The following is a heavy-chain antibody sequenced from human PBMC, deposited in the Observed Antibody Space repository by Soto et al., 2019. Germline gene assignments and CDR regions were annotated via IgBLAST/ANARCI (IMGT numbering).Heavy chain of an antibody. J-gene: IGHJ4*02. Sequence: PGGSLRLSCAASGFTFSSYAMHWVRQAPGKGLEWVAVISYDGSNKYYADSVKGRFTISRDNSKNTLYLQMNSLRAEDTAVYYCARDAGDGYNPFDYWGQGTLVTV. CDR1: GFTFSSYA. D-gene: IGHD5-12*01. CDR3: ARDAGDGYNPFDY. CDR2: ISYDGSNK. V-gene: IGHV3-30-3*01.